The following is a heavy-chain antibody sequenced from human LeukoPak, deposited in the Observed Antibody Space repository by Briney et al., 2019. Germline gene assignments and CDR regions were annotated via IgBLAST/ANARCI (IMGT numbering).Heavy chain of an antibody. V-gene: IGHV3-23*01. CDR1: GFMFRSSS. Sequence: GGSLRLSCAASGFMFRSSSMSWVRQVPGKGLEWVSTISASAGNIYYADSVKGRFTISRDNSKNTLFLQMNSLRAEDTAIYYCAKRPAAVRGVIPYVDYWGQGTLLTVSS. CDR2: ISASAGNI. CDR3: AKRPAAVRGVIPYVDY. J-gene: IGHJ4*02. D-gene: IGHD3-10*02.